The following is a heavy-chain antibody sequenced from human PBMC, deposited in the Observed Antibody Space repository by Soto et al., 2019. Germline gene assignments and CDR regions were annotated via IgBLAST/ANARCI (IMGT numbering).Heavy chain of an antibody. Sequence: SETLSLTCSVSGGSVSSGSYYWSWIRQPPGKGLEWIGYIYYNGNTYYNPSLKSRVTISVDRSKNQFSLNLSSVTAADTAVYYCARDLWGYCGTDCYPLDVWGQGTTVTGSS. CDR3: ARDLWGYCGTDCYPLDV. V-gene: IGHV4-61*01. CDR1: GGSVSSGSYY. CDR2: IYYNGNT. D-gene: IGHD2-21*02. J-gene: IGHJ6*02.